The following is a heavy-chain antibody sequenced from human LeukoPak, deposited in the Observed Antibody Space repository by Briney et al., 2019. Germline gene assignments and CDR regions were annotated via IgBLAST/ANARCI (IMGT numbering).Heavy chain of an antibody. D-gene: IGHD4-23*01. V-gene: IGHV4-34*01. CDR2: INYSGTT. CDR1: GGSFSGYY. CDR3: ARAGKLPFDY. Sequence: SETLSLTCAVYGGSFSGYYWSRVRQPPGKGLEWIGEINYSGTTNYNPSLKSRVTISVDTSKNQFSLKLSFVTAADTAVYYCARAGKLPFDYWGQGIQVTVSS. J-gene: IGHJ4*02.